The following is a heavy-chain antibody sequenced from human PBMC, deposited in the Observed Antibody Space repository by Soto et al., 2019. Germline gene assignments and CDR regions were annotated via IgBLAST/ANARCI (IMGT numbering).Heavy chain of an antibody. J-gene: IGHJ4*02. CDR2: IYTGGST. Sequence: EEQLVESGGGLIQPGGSLRLSCVGSGFSVINSYVSWVRQAPGQGLEWVSIIYTGGSTYYADSVKGRFTMSRDTSKNTGALQMDSLGGEDTGLYFCAEEGSDCWCPLWGQGTLVNVSS. D-gene: IGHD2-21*01. CDR3: AEEGSDCWCPL. CDR1: GFSVINSY. V-gene: IGHV3-53*01.